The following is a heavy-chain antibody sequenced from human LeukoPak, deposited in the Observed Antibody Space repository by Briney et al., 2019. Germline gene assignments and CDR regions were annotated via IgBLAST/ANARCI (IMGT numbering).Heavy chain of an antibody. CDR3: ARVGALTGVYDYYYGMDV. CDR2: IWYDGSNK. V-gene: IGHV3-33*01. CDR1: GFTFSSYG. J-gene: IGHJ6*02. D-gene: IGHD7-27*01. Sequence: PGGSLRLSCAASGFTFSSYGTHWVRQAPGKGLEWVAVIWYDGSNKYYADSVKGRFTISRDNSKNTLYLQMNSLRAEDTAVYYCARVGALTGVYDYYYGMDVWGQGTTVTVSS.